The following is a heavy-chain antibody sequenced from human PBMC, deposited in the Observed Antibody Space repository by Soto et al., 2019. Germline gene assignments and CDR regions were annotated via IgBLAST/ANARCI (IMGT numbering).Heavy chain of an antibody. CDR1: GFTFINYA. J-gene: IGHJ4*02. Sequence: EVQLLESGGGLVQPGGSLRLSCAASGFTFINYAMNWVRQAPGKGLEWVSGISASGGSTNYADSVKGRFTISRDNSKNTLYLQMNSLRAEDTAVYYCAKRPLRDTTFDYWGQGTLVTVSS. V-gene: IGHV3-23*01. CDR3: AKRPLRDTTFDY. D-gene: IGHD1-26*01. CDR2: ISASGGST.